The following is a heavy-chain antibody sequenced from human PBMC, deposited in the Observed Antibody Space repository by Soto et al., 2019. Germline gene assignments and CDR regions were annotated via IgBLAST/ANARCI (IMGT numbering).Heavy chain of an antibody. Sequence: GGSLRLSCAASGFTFSDHYMSWIRQAPGKGLEWIGYSSNSGSFTRYADSVKGRFSISRDNARNSLYLQINSLRGDDTATYFCVRSGDNYNLLDYWGQGTPVTVSS. J-gene: IGHJ4*02. CDR3: VRSGDNYNLLDY. CDR2: SSNSGSFT. CDR1: GFTFSDHY. V-gene: IGHV3-11*06. D-gene: IGHD1-1*01.